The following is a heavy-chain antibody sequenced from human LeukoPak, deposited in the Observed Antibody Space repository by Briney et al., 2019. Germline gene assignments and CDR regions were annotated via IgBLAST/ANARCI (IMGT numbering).Heavy chain of an antibody. Sequence: SETLSLTCAVSGYSISSGYYWGWIRQPPGKGLEWIGSIYHSGSTYYNPSLKSRVTTSVDTSKDQFSLKLSSVTAADTAVYYCARLGLTIFGVVTIFDYWGQGTLVMVSS. CDR1: GYSISSGYY. CDR3: ARLGLTIFGVVTIFDY. V-gene: IGHV4-38-2*01. D-gene: IGHD3-3*01. CDR2: IYHSGST. J-gene: IGHJ4*02.